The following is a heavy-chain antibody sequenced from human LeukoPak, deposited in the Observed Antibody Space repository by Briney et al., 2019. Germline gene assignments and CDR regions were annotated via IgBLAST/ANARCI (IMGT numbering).Heavy chain of an antibody. CDR1: GFTFSGFW. J-gene: IGHJ4*02. V-gene: IGHV3-7*03. CDR2: INSDGSEG. D-gene: IGHD6-19*01. Sequence: GGSLRLSCAVSGFTFSGFWMSWSRQAPGKGLEWVASINSDGSEGYYADVVKGRFTIARDNAKNSLYLEMNSLRAEDTAVYYCARIIAVAGRNYWGQGTLVTVSS. CDR3: ARIIAVAGRNY.